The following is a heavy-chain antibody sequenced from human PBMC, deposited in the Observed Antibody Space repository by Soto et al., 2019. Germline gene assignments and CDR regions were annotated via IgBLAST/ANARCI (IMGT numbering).Heavy chain of an antibody. Sequence: PGGSLRLSCAASGFTVSSNYMSWVRQAPGKGLEWVSVIYSGGSTYYADSVKGRFTISRDNSKNTLYLQMNSLRAEDTAVYYCASSYCSSPSCYWGYYYYGMDVWGQGTTVTVSS. CDR2: IYSGGST. J-gene: IGHJ6*02. D-gene: IGHD2-2*01. V-gene: IGHV3-53*01. CDR1: GFTVSSNY. CDR3: ASSYCSSPSCYWGYYYYGMDV.